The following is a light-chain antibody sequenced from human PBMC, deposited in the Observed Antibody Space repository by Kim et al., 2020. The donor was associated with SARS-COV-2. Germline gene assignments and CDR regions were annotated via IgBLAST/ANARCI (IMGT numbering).Light chain of an antibody. CDR1: SSDVGGYKY. Sequence: QSALTQPASVSGSPGQSFTISCSGTSSDVGGYKYVSWYQQHPGKAPKLLIYDVSNRPSGVSDRFSGSKSGNTASLTISGLQAEDEADYYCSSYTSSSTLVFGGGTKLTVL. V-gene: IGLV2-14*03. CDR3: SSYTSSSTLV. J-gene: IGLJ2*01. CDR2: DVS.